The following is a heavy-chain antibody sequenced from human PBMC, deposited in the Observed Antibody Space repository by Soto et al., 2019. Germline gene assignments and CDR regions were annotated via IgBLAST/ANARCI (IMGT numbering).Heavy chain of an antibody. CDR2: ITPIYPTT. Sequence: SVKVSCKASGGTFYTYTFSWVRQAPGQGLEWMGSITPIYPTTNYAEKFQGGLTVTADGSTNTAYMEPNSLTSEDTAVYYCARIPRYSFPTSDDLDSWGQGTLVTVSS. D-gene: IGHD5-18*01. CDR1: GGTFYTYT. J-gene: IGHJ4*02. V-gene: IGHV1-69*13. CDR3: ARIPRYSFPTSDDLDS.